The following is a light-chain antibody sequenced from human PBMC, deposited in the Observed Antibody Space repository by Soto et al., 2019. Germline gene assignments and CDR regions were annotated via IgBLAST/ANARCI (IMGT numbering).Light chain of an antibody. CDR2: DVS. CDR3: SSYTSSSIVV. CDR1: SSDIGAYNY. J-gene: IGLJ2*01. V-gene: IGLV2-14*03. Sequence: QSALTQPASVSGSPGQSITISCTGTSSDIGAYNYVSWYQQHPGKAPKLMIYDVSSRPSGVSNRFSGSKSDNTASLAISGLQAEDEADYYCSSYTSSSIVVLGGGTKLTVL.